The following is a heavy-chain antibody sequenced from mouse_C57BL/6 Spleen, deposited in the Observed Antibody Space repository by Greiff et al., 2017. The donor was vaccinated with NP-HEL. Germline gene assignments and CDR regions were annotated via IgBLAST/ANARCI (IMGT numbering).Heavy chain of an antibody. CDR1: GYAFSSSW. J-gene: IGHJ3*01. CDR2: IYPGDGDT. CDR3: AVDSSGYGFAY. Sequence: VQGVESGPELVKPGASVKISCKASGYAFSSSWMNWVKQRPGKGLEWIGRIYPGDGDTNYNGKFKGKATLTADKSSSTAYMQLSSLTSEDSAVYFCAVDSSGYGFAYWGQGTLVTVSA. D-gene: IGHD3-2*02. V-gene: IGHV1-82*01.